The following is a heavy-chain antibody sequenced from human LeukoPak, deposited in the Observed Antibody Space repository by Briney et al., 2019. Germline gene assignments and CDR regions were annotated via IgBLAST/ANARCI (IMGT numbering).Heavy chain of an antibody. CDR2: IKTDGSST. J-gene: IGHJ4*02. D-gene: IGHD6-19*01. V-gene: IGHV3-74*01. CDR3: ARERSSGWSDY. CDR1: GFAFSSYA. Sequence: GGSPRLSCAASGFAFSSYAMSWVRQPPGKGLVWVSRIKTDGSSTSYADSVKGRFTISRDNAKNTLYMQMNSLRAEDTAVYYCARERSSGWSDYWGQGTLVTVSS.